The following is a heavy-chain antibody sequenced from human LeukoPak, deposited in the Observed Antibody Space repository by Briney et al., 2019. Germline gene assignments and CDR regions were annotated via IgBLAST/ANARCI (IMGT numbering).Heavy chain of an antibody. J-gene: IGHJ3*02. CDR1: LDSLCSAF. Sequence: ETLSLSCAVSLDSLCSAFWTSIPQPPGKGLEWIGYIFFSVSASYHPSLKSRVTISVDTSKNQFYLKLSSVTAADTAVYYCAIEHAVYAVAGGRDAFDIWGQGTMLTVSS. CDR2: IFFSVSA. V-gene: IGHV4-59*01. D-gene: IGHD6-19*01. CDR3: AIEHAVYAVAGGRDAFDI.